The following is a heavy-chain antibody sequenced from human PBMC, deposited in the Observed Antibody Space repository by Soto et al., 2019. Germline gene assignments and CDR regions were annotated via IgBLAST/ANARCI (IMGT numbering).Heavy chain of an antibody. Sequence: GGSLRLSCAASGFTFSSYGMHWVRQAPGKGLEWVSSISGSSSYIYYSDSVKGRFTISRDNAKNSLYLQMNSLRAEDTAVYFCARDSSSWYYWGQGTLVTVSS. J-gene: IGHJ4*02. CDR1: GFTFSSYG. CDR3: ARDSSSWYY. V-gene: IGHV3-21*01. D-gene: IGHD6-13*01. CDR2: ISGSSSYI.